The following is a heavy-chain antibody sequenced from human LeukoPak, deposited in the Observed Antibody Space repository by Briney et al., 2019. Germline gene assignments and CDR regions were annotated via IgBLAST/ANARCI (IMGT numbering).Heavy chain of an antibody. CDR2: IRYDGSNK. J-gene: IGHJ5*01. V-gene: IGHV3-30*02. Sequence: GGSLRLSCAASGFTFSSYGMHWVRQAPGKGLEWVALIRYDGSNKYYADSVKGRFTISRDNVDNVVYLEMNSLGAEDTATYYCARVAVSGPTGWFDSWGQGTLVIVSS. D-gene: IGHD2-8*02. CDR3: ARVAVSGPTGWFDS. CDR1: GFTFSSYG.